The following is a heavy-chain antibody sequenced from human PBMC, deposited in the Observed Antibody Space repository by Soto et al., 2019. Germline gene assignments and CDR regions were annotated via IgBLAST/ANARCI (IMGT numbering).Heavy chain of an antibody. D-gene: IGHD6-6*01. V-gene: IGHV1-18*04. J-gene: IGHJ5*02. CDR2: ISAYNGNT. CDR1: GYTFTSYG. Sequence: ASVKVSCKASGYTFTSYGISWVRQAPGQGLEWMGWISAYNGNTNYAQKLQGRVTMTTDTSTSTAYMELRSLRSDDTAVYCCARHALVGLSFDPWGQGTLVTVSS. CDR3: ARHALVGLSFDP.